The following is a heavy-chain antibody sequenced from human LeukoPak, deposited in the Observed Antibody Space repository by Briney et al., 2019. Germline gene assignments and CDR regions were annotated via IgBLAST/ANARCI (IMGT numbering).Heavy chain of an antibody. Sequence: PGGSLRLSCAASGFTFNSFAMHWVRQAPGKGLEWVGLISFDGSDKSYADSVEGRFTISRDNSKNTLYLQMNSLRAEDTAVYYCARVVSSVYGSGSRFSCCYYYYMDVWGKGTTVTVSS. CDR1: GFTFNSFA. D-gene: IGHD3-10*01. CDR2: ISFDGSDK. V-gene: IGHV3-30*14. CDR3: ARVVSSVYGSGSRFSCCYYYYMDV. J-gene: IGHJ6*03.